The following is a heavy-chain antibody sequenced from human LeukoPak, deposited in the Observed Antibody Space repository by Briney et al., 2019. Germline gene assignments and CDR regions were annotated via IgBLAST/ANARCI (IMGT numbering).Heavy chain of an antibody. J-gene: IGHJ4*02. CDR2: INPNSGCT. CDR1: GYTFTGYY. V-gene: IGHV1-2*02. D-gene: IGHD6-19*01. CDR3: ARDYGGLSYSSGLGVDY. Sequence: GASVKVSCKASGYTFTGYYMHWVRQAPGQGLEWMGWINPNSGCTNYAQKFQGRVTMTRDTSISTAYMELSRLRSDDTAVYYCARDYGGLSYSSGLGVDYWGQGTLVTVSS.